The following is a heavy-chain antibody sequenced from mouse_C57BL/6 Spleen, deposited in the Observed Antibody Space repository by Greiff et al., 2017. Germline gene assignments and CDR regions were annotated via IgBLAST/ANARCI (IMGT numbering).Heavy chain of an antibody. Sequence: EVKVEESGGGLVQPGGSLSLSCAASGFTFTDYYMSWVRQPPGKALEWLGFIRNKANGYTTEYSASVKGRFTISRDNSQSILYLQMNALRAEDSATYYCARYPYYYGSPHYFDYWGQGTTLTVSS. CDR2: IRNKANGYTT. CDR3: ARYPYYYGSPHYFDY. V-gene: IGHV7-3*01. J-gene: IGHJ2*01. D-gene: IGHD1-1*01. CDR1: GFTFTDYY.